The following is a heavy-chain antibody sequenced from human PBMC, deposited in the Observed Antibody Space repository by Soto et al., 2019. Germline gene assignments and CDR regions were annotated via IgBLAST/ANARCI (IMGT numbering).Heavy chain of an antibody. V-gene: IGHV1-18*04. Sequence: SAKVWFKTSCYIFMNYAISWVRQAPGQGLEWMGWISVSNDNTDSAHALRGRLTMTTDTSTSTAYLELTSLMSNDTAVYYCARSSPSLDYWGQGSLVTVSS. CDR1: CYIFMNYA. J-gene: IGHJ4*02. CDR3: ARSSPSLDY. D-gene: IGHD3-10*01. CDR2: ISVSNDNT.